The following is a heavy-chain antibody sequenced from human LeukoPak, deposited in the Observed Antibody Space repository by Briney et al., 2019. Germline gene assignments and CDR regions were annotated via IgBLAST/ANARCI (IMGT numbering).Heavy chain of an antibody. Sequence: GGSLRLSCAASGFTFSSYGMHWVRQAPGKGLEWVAVILSDGSKEFYTDSVKGRFTISRDNSKNTLYLQMNSLRAEDTAVYYCARETTVTTWDYWGQGTLVTVSS. CDR3: ARETTVTTWDY. CDR1: GFTFSSYG. CDR2: ILSDGSKE. J-gene: IGHJ4*02. V-gene: IGHV3-33*01. D-gene: IGHD4-17*01.